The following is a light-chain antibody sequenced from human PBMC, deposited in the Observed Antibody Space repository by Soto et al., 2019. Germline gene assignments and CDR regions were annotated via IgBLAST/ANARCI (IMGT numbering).Light chain of an antibody. Sequence: EIVLTQSPGTLSLSPGERATLSCRASQNVGSGYLAWYQQKPGQAPRLLIYNTSNRATGIPGRFGGSGSGTDFTLTISTLVSDDFALYYCQHYYTSPFTFGPGTRVDVK. CDR2: NTS. J-gene: IGKJ3*01. CDR1: QNVGSGY. V-gene: IGKV3-20*01. CDR3: QHYYTSPFT.